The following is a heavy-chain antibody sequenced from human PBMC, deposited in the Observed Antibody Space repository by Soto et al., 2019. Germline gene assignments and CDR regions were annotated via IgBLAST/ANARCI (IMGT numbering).Heavy chain of an antibody. J-gene: IGHJ6*02. V-gene: IGHV1-18*01. CDR1: GYTFTSYG. CDR3: ARALYCSSTSCSGGAFDF. CDR2: ISAYNGNT. Sequence: ASVKVSCKASGYTFTSYGISWVRQAPGQGLEWMGWISAYNGNTNYAQKLQGRVTMTTDTSTSTAYMELRSLRSDDTAVYYCARALYCSSTSCSGGAFDFRAQRTTVTVSS. D-gene: IGHD2-2*01.